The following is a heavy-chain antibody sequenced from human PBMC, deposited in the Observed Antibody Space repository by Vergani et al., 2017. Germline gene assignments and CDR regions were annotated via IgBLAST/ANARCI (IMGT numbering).Heavy chain of an antibody. CDR1: GFPFIIYA. CDR2: ISGSGDST. V-gene: IGHV3-23*01. CDR3: AKDAPRWTWFDP. J-gene: IGHJ5*02. D-gene: IGHD4-23*01. Sequence: EVQLLESGGGLVQPGGSLRLSCAASGFPFIIYAMSWVRHTPGKGLEWVSAISGSGDSTYYADSVKGRFTISRDNSKNTLYLQMNSLRAEDTAVYYCAKDAPRWTWFDPWGQGTLVTVSA.